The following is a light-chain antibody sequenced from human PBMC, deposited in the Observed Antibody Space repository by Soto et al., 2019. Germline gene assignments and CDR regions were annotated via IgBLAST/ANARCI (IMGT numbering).Light chain of an antibody. J-gene: IGLJ1*01. CDR2: GNS. CDR3: QSYDSSLSGYV. Sequence: QSVLTQPPSVSGAPGQRVTISCTGSSSNIGAGYDVHWYQQLPGTAPKLLIYGNSNRPSGVPDRFSGSKSGTSASLAITGLQAEDAADYYCQSYDSSLSGYVFGTGTKVTGL. V-gene: IGLV1-40*01. CDR1: SSNIGAGYD.